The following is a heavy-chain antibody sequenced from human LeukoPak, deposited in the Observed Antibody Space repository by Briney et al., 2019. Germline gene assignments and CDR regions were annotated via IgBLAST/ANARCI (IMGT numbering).Heavy chain of an antibody. D-gene: IGHD6-19*01. Sequence: GGFLRLSCAASGFTFSSYSMNWVRQAPGKGLEWVSSISSSSSYIYYADSVKGRFTISRDNAKNSLYLQMNSLRAEDTAVYYCARGSGPTGDYWGQGTLVTVSS. CDR1: GFTFSSYS. CDR2: ISSSSSYI. CDR3: ARGSGPTGDY. V-gene: IGHV3-21*01. J-gene: IGHJ4*02.